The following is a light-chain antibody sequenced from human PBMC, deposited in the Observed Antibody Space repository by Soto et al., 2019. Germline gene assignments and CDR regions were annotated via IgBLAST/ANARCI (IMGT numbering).Light chain of an antibody. CDR1: SSNIGSNY. CDR2: RDN. J-gene: IGLJ2*01. Sequence: QAVVTQPPSASGTPGQRVTISCSGSSSNIGSNYVYWHQQLPGTAPKLLIYRDNQRASGVPDRFSGSKSGTSASLAISGLRSEDEADYYCSAWDDSLSGHVVFGGGTKLTVL. CDR3: SAWDDSLSGHVV. V-gene: IGLV1-47*01.